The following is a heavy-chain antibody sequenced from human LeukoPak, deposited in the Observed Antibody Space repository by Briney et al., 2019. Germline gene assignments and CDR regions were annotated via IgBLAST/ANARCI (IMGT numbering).Heavy chain of an antibody. D-gene: IGHD2-2*01. J-gene: IGHJ4*02. CDR1: GFTFSSYA. V-gene: IGHV3-23*01. Sequence: GGSLRLSCAASGFTFSSYAMSWVRQAPGKGLEWVSAISGSGGSAYYADSVKGRFTISRDNSKNTLYLQMNSLRAEDTAVYYCGGSRPNYILVVPAAPWDYWGQGTLVTVSS. CDR2: ISGSGGSA. CDR3: GGSRPNYILVVPAAPWDY.